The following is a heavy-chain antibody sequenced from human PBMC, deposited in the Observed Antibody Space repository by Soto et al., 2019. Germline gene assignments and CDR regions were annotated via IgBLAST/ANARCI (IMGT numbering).Heavy chain of an antibody. CDR1: GFDFSAYA. Sequence: PGGSLSLSCSASGFDFSAYAMHWVRQAPGKGLEYMSAISDNGDNKYYADSVKGRFTISRDNSKNTLYLQMNSLRAEDTAVYYCARVSAPWGQGTLVTVSS. CDR3: ARVSAP. J-gene: IGHJ5*02. CDR2: ISDNGDNK. V-gene: IGHV3-64*04.